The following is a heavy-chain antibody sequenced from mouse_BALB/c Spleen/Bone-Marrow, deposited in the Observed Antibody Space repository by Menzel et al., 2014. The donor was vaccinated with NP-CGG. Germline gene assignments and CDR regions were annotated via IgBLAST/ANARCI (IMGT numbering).Heavy chain of an antibody. D-gene: IGHD2-10*01. Sequence: QVQLQQPGAELMKPGASMKISCKATGYTFSSYWIEWVKQRPGHGLEWIGEILPGSGSTNYNERFKGKATFTADTSSNTAYMQLSSLTSEDSAVYYCARAYYVNYDAMDYWGQGTSVTVPS. V-gene: IGHV1-9*01. CDR1: GYTFSSYW. CDR3: ARAYYVNYDAMDY. J-gene: IGHJ4*01. CDR2: ILPGSGST.